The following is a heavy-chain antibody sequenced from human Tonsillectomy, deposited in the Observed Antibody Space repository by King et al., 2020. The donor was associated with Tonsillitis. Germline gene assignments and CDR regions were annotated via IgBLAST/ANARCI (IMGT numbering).Heavy chain of an antibody. V-gene: IGHV3-23*04. CDR2: FSVSGGNT. CDR1: GFTFNDYA. Sequence: VQLVESGGGLVQPGGSLRLSCSASGFTFNDYAMSWVRQAPGKGLEWVSTFSVSGGNTYYADSVKGRFTISRDNSKNTLYLQMNSLRAEDTSVYYCAKTNYDFWSGFTAGAFDVWGLGTMVTVSS. CDR3: AKTNYDFWSGFTAGAFDV. J-gene: IGHJ3*01. D-gene: IGHD3-3*01.